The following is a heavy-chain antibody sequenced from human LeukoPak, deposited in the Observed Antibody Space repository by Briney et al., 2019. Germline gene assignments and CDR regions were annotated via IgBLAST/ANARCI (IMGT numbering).Heavy chain of an antibody. CDR2: ISGSGGST. CDR3: AKDGIAAAALSYFQH. CDR1: GFTFSSYA. J-gene: IGHJ1*01. V-gene: IGHV3-23*01. Sequence: GGSLRLSCAASGFTFSSYAMSWVRQAPGKGLEWFSAISGSGGSTNYADSVKGRFTISRDNSKNTLYLQMNSLRAEDTAVYYCAKDGIAAAALSYFQHWGQGTLVTVSS. D-gene: IGHD6-13*01.